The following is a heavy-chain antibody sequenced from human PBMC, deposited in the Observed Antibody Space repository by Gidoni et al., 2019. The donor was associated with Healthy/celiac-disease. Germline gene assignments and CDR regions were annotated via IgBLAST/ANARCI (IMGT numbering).Heavy chain of an antibody. J-gene: IGHJ3*02. CDR1: GGSISSYY. D-gene: IGHD3-22*01. V-gene: IGHV4-59*08. Sequence: QVQLQESGPGLVKPSETLSLTCTVSGGSISSYYLSWIRQHPGKGLEWSGSLYYSGRTNYYPSLKSRVTISVDPSKNQFSLKLSAVTAADTAVYSCARHKGVVVPEGAFDIWGQGTMVTVSS. CDR3: ARHKGVVVPEGAFDI. CDR2: LYYSGRT.